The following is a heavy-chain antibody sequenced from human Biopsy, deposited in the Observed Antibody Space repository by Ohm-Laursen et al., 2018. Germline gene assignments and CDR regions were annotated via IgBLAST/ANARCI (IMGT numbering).Heavy chain of an antibody. Sequence: TLSLTCAVSGGSISNYFWTWIRQPSGKGLEWIGYFRFEDRTSYNSSLKSRVTISADTSKNQFSLRLSSVTAADTAVYYCALGGGSYVNFDYWGQGTLVTVSS. V-gene: IGHV4-59*01. J-gene: IGHJ4*02. CDR2: FRFEDRT. CDR1: GGSISNYF. D-gene: IGHD1-26*01. CDR3: ALGGGSYVNFDY.